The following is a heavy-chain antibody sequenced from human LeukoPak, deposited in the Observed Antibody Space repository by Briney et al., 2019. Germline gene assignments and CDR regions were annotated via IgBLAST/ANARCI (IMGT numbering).Heavy chain of an antibody. Sequence: SVKVSCKASGGTFSSYAISWVRQAPGQGLEWMGRITPILGIANYAQKFQGRVTITADKSTSTAYMELSSLRSEDTAVYYCASYSSSRYGGYYYYGMDVWGQGTTVTVSS. CDR3: ASYSSSRYGGYYYYGMDV. J-gene: IGHJ6*02. CDR1: GGTFSSYA. CDR2: ITPILGIA. D-gene: IGHD6-13*01. V-gene: IGHV1-69*04.